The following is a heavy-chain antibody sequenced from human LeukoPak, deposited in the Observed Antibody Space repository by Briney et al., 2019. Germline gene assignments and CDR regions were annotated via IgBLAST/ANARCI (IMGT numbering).Heavy chain of an antibody. CDR2: MNPNSGNT. V-gene: IGHV1-8*01. J-gene: IGHJ5*02. CDR1: GYTFTSYD. D-gene: IGHD3-9*01. CDR3: ARDILTGYKNWFDP. Sequence: GASVKVSCKASGYTFTSYDINWVRQAPGQGLEWMGWMNPNSGNTGYAQKFQGRVTMTRNTSISTAYMELSSLRSEDTAVYYCARDILTGYKNWFDPWGQGTPVTVSS.